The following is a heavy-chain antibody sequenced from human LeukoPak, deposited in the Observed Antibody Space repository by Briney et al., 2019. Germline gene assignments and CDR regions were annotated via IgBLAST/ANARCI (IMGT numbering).Heavy chain of an antibody. D-gene: IGHD4-23*01. Sequence: GGSLRLSCAASGFTFSSFWMSWVRQAPGKGLEWVANIKQDGSEKYYVDSVKGRFTISRDNAKNSLCLQMNSLRAEDTAVYYCARANGNPLDPFYYYYYYMDVWGKGTTVTVSS. CDR3: ARANGNPLDPFYYYYYYMDV. CDR2: IKQDGSEK. CDR1: GFTFSSFW. V-gene: IGHV3-7*04. J-gene: IGHJ6*03.